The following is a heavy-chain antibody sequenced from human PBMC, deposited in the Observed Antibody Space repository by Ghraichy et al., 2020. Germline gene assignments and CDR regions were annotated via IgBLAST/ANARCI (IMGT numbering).Heavy chain of an antibody. D-gene: IGHD3-3*02. CDR1: GYSISSGYY. CDR2: IYHSGST. Sequence: SETLSLTCAVSGYSISSGYYWGWIRQPPGKGLEWIGSIYHSGSTYYNPSLKSRVTISVDTSKNQFSLKLSSVTAADTAVYYCARHLGYYFDYWGQGTLVTVSS. CDR3: ARHLGYYFDY. V-gene: IGHV4-38-2*01. J-gene: IGHJ4*02.